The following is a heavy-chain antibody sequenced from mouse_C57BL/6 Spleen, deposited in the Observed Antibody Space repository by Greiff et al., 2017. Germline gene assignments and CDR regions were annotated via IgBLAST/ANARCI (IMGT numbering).Heavy chain of an antibody. Sequence: VQLQHSGAELVRPGASVKLSCTASGFNIKDYYMHWVKQRPEQGLEWIGRIDPEDGDTEYAPKFQGKATMTADTSSNTAYLQLGSLTSEDTAVYYCTTGYYGPWFAYWGQGTLVTVSA. V-gene: IGHV14-1*01. J-gene: IGHJ3*01. D-gene: IGHD1-2*01. CDR3: TTGYYGPWFAY. CDR2: IDPEDGDT. CDR1: GFNIKDYY.